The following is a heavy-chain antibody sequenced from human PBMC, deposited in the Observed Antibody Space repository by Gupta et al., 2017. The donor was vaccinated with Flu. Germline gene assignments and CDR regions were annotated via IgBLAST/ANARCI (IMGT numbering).Heavy chain of an antibody. J-gene: IGHJ4*02. D-gene: IGHD3-16*01. CDR1: GFTFSSYG. Sequence: QVQLVESGGGVVQPGRSLRLSCVVSGFTFSSYGMHWVRQGPGKGREWVAVTSFDGINKYYGDSVKGRFTISRDNSKNTLYLQMNSLRHEDTAVYYCAGAGGPPLDYWGQGTLVTVSS. V-gene: IGHV3-30-3*01. CDR3: AGAGGPPLDY. CDR2: TSFDGINK.